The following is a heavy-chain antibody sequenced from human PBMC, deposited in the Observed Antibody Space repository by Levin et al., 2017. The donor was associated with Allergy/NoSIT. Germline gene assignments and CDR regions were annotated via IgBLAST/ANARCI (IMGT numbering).Heavy chain of an antibody. CDR3: ARYTSSWSLSAFDI. CDR2: INHSGSP. Sequence: HSQTLSLTCTVYGGSFSDYYWSWIRQPPGKGLEWIGEINHSGSPNYNPSLKSRVTMSVDTSRNQFSLKLTSGTAEDTAVYYCARYTSSWSLSAFDIWGQGTLVTVSS. V-gene: IGHV4-34*01. D-gene: IGHD6-13*01. J-gene: IGHJ3*02. CDR1: GGSFSDYY.